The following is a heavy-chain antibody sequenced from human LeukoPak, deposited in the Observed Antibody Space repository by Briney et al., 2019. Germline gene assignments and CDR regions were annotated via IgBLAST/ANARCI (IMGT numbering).Heavy chain of an antibody. V-gene: IGHV3-15*01. CDR3: TTDGYSGYDLGDYYYYYMDV. D-gene: IGHD5-12*01. CDR1: GFSFSGSW. J-gene: IGHJ6*03. Sequence: GGSLRLSCAASGFSFSGSWMHWVRQAPGKGLEWVGRIKSKTDGGTTDYAAPVKGRFTISRDDSKNTLYLQMNSLKTEDTAVYYCTTDGYSGYDLGDYYYYYMDVWGKGTTVTVSS. CDR2: IKSKTDGGTT.